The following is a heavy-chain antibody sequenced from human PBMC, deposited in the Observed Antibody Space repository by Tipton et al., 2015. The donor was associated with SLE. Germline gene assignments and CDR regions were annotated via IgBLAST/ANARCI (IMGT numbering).Heavy chain of an antibody. Sequence: QLVQSGAEVKKPGSSVKASCKASGGTFSSSAISWVRQAPGQGLEWMGRINPNSGGTNYAQKFQGRVTMTRDTSISTAYMELSRLRSDDTAVYYCARVRICMFEGQSLSMYVWGQWTTVTVSS. CDR1: GGTFSSSA. V-gene: IGHV1-2*06. CDR3: ARVRICMFEGQSLSMYV. D-gene: IGHD3-16*01. CDR2: INPNSGGT. J-gene: IGHJ6*02.